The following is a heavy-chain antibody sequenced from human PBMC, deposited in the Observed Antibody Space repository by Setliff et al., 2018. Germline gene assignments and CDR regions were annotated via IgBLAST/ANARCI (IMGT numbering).Heavy chain of an antibody. J-gene: IGHJ4*02. V-gene: IGHV1-69*10. CDR2: IIPILGIA. CDR1: GGTFSNYA. Sequence: SVKVSCKASGGTFSNYAISWVRQAPGQGLEWMGVIIPILGIANYAQKFQGRVTITADESTSTAYMELSSLRSEDTAVYYCAREMTTDKNHYLDFWGQGTLVTV. CDR3: AREMTTDKNHYLDF. D-gene: IGHD4-4*01.